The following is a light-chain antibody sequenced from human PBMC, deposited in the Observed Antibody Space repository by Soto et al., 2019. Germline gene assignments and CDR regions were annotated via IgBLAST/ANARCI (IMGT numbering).Light chain of an antibody. CDR3: CSSACSFPAV. J-gene: IGLJ1*01. V-gene: IGLV2-11*01. CDR1: SSDVGAYDY. CDR2: AVN. Sequence: QSVLTQSRSVSGSPGQSVTISCTGTSSDVGAYDYISWYQQHPGKAPKLMIYAVNKRPSGVPAPLSGSQSGNTASLTISGLKVENESVYLSCSSACSFPAVYGAGSKGTVL.